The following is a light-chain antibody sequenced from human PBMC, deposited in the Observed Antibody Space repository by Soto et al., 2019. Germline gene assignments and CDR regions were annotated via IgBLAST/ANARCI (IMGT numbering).Light chain of an antibody. CDR3: QRGHDWPLT. CDR1: QSISGE. J-gene: IGKJ2*01. Sequence: EIVMTQSPATLSVSPGERATLSCRASQSISGELAWYQQRTGQPPRLLLYGVSTRATGVPDRFSGSGSGSDFSLTISGLQSDDCGVYYCQRGHDWPLTFGQGTRLDI. V-gene: IGKV3-15*01. CDR2: GVS.